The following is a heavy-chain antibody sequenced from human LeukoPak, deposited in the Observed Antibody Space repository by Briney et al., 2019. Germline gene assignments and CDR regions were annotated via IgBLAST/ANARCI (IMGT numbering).Heavy chain of an antibody. CDR3: ASVGYCSGGTCPGV. CDR1: GFTFSSYA. D-gene: IGHD2-15*01. Sequence: GGSLRLSCAASGFTFSSYAMSWVRQAPGKGLEWVSGISGSGGRTYYADSVKGRFTISRDNSKNTLYLQMNSLRAEDTAVYYCASVGYCSGGTCPGVWGQGTTVTVSS. J-gene: IGHJ6*02. CDR2: ISGSGGRT. V-gene: IGHV3-23*01.